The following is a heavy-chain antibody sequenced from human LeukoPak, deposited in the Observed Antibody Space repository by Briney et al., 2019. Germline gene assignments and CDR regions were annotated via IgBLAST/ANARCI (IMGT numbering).Heavy chain of an antibody. Sequence: SVKVSCKASGGTFSSYAISWVRQAPGQGLEWMGGIIPIFGTANYAQKFQGRVTITADESTSTAYMELSSLRAEDTAVYYCAKKYGSGSYYNFVEYWGQGTLVTVSS. V-gene: IGHV1-69*13. CDR2: IIPIFGTA. CDR3: AKKYGSGSYYNFVEY. CDR1: GGTFSSYA. D-gene: IGHD3-10*01. J-gene: IGHJ4*02.